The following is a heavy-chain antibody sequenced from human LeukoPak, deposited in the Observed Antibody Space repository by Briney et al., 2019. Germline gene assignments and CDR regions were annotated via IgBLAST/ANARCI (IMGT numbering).Heavy chain of an antibody. J-gene: IGHJ4*02. Sequence: GGSLRLSCAASGFTFSSYSMNWVRQAPGKGLEWISYISGSSDTRYYADSVKGRFTISRDNAKNSLYLQMTSLRAEDTAVYYCARAPYTSGWYRGDNDYWGQGTLVTVSS. D-gene: IGHD6-19*01. CDR2: ISGSSDTR. CDR1: GFTFSSYS. V-gene: IGHV3-48*01. CDR3: ARAPYTSGWYRGDNDY.